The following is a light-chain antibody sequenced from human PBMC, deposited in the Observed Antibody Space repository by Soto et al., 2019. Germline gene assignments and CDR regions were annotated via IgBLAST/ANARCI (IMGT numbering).Light chain of an antibody. CDR2: SNN. J-gene: IGLJ1*01. CDR1: SSNIGSNT. Sequence: QAVVTQPPSASGTPGQRVTISCSGSSSNIGSNTVNWYQQLPGTAPKLLIYSNNQRPSGVPDRFSGSKSGTSASLAISGLQSEDEADYYCAAWDDSLNGLVFGTGTKLTV. CDR3: AAWDDSLNGLV. V-gene: IGLV1-44*01.